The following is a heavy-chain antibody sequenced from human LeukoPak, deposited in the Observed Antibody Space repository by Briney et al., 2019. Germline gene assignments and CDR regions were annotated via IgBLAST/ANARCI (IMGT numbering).Heavy chain of an antibody. V-gene: IGHV3-7*01. J-gene: IGHJ3*02. CDR1: GITFSGYW. D-gene: IGHD6-13*01. CDR2: IKHDGSEK. CDR3: ARVRGILYSSNWAHALDI. Sequence: GGSLRLSCAASGITFSGYWVSWVRQAPGKGLEWVARIKHDGSEKSYVDSVEGRFTISRDNAKNSLYLQMNSLRAEDTAVYYCARVRGILYSSNWAHALDIWGQGTMVTVSS.